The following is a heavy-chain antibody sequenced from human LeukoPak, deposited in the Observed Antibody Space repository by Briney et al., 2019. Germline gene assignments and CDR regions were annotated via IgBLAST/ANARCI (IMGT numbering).Heavy chain of an antibody. CDR2: ISTSGST. CDR3: ARGDDSSGQGY. CDR1: GGSISSYY. Sequence: SETLSLTCTVSGGSISSYYWSWIRQPAGKGLEWIGRISTSGSTNYNPSLKSRVTTSVDTSKNQFSLKLSSVTAADTAVYYCARGDDSSGQGYWGQGTLVTVSS. V-gene: IGHV4-4*07. D-gene: IGHD3-22*01. J-gene: IGHJ4*02.